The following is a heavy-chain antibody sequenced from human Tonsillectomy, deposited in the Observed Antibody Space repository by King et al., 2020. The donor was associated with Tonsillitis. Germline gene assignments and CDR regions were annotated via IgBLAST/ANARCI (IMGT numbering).Heavy chain of an antibody. Sequence: VQLVESGGGLIQPGGSLRLSCAASGFTVSSNYMSWVRQAPGKGLEWVSVIYSGGSTYYADSVKGRFTISTDNSKNTLYLQMNSLRAEETAVYYCAREGGYIVGATTGFDYWGQGTLVTVSS. CDR2: IYSGGST. CDR1: GFTVSSNY. D-gene: IGHD1-26*01. V-gene: IGHV3-53*01. J-gene: IGHJ4*02. CDR3: AREGGYIVGATTGFDY.